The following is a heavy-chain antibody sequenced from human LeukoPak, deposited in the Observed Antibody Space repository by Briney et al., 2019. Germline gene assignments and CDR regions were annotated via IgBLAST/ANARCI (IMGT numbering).Heavy chain of an antibody. CDR3: VRGTDSSGYYYPFEY. V-gene: IGHV3-74*01. Sequence: GGSVRLSCAASEFTFSHYWMHWVRHAPGKGLVWVSRLNTDGSNADYADSVRGRFTISRDNAKNTLYLQMNSLRAEDTAVYHCVRGTDSSGYYYPFEYWGQGTLVTVSS. D-gene: IGHD3-22*01. J-gene: IGHJ4*02. CDR1: EFTFSHYW. CDR2: LNTDGSNA.